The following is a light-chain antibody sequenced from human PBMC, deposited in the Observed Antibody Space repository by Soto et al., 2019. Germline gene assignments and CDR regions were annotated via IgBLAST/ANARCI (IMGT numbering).Light chain of an antibody. CDR2: AAA. V-gene: IGKV1-8*01. CDR3: QHYFSYPYT. CDR1: QDISSY. J-gene: IGKJ2*01. Sequence: AIRMTQSPSSFSASTGDRVTITCRASQDISSYLAWYQQKVGKAPKLLIYAAATLQRGAPSRFSGSGSGTDFTLTISRLQSEDFAIYYCQHYFSYPYTFGQGTKLEI.